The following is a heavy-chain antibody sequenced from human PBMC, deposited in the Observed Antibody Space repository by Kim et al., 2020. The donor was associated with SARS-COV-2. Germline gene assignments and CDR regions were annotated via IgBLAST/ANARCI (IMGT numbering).Heavy chain of an antibody. D-gene: IGHD6-19*01. J-gene: IGHJ4*02. CDR2: INHSGST. CDR1: GGSFSGYY. Sequence: SETLSLTCAVYGGSFSGYYWSWIRQPPGKGLEWIGEINHSGSTNYNPSLKSRVTISVDTSKNQFSLKLSSVTAADTAVYYCARSSGWYEGGFDYWGQGTLVTVSS. CDR3: ARSSGWYEGGFDY. V-gene: IGHV4-34*01.